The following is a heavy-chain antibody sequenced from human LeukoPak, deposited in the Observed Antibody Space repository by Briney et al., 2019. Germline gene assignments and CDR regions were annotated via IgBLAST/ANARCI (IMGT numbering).Heavy chain of an antibody. D-gene: IGHD3-22*01. CDR3: ASGITYYYDSSGYGDY. CDR2: ISYDGSNK. V-gene: IGHV3-30-3*01. J-gene: IGHJ4*02. CDR1: GFTFSSYA. Sequence: GGSLRLSCAASGFTFSSYAMHWVLQAPGKGLEWVAVISYDGSNKYYADSVKGRFTISRDNSKNTLYLQMNSLRAEDTAVYYCASGITYYYDSSGYGDYWGQGTLVTVSS.